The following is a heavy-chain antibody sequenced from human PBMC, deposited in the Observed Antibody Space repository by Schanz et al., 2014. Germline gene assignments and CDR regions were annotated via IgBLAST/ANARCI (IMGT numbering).Heavy chain of an antibody. V-gene: IGHV3-33*06. J-gene: IGHJ4*02. CDR2: IWYDGSNK. Sequence: VQLVESGGGLVQPGRSLRLSCVASGFRFDDYAMHWVRQAPGKGLEWVAIIWYDGSNKYYADSVKGRFTISRDNSQNTLYLQMNSLRAEDTAVYYCAKDQGSYGSGSYSYFDYWGQGTLVTVSS. CDR3: AKDQGSYGSGSYSYFDY. CDR1: GFRFDDYA. D-gene: IGHD3-10*01.